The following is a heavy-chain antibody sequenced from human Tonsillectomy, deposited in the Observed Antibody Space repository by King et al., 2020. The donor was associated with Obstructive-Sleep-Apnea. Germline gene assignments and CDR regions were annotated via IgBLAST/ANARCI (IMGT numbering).Heavy chain of an antibody. CDR2: IYPGDSDT. D-gene: IGHD2-21*01. Sequence: VQLVESGAEVKKPGESLKISCTGSGYSFTSYWIGWVRQMPGKGLEWMGIIYPGDSDTRYSPSFQGQVTISADKSISTAYLQWSSLKASDTAMYYCARLRVRSLSYYYYGMDVWGQGTTVTVSS. J-gene: IGHJ6*02. CDR1: GYSFTSYW. CDR3: ARLRVRSLSYYYYGMDV. V-gene: IGHV5-51*01.